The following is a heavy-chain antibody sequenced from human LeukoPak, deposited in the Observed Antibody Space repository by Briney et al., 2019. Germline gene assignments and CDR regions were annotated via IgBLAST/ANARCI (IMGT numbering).Heavy chain of an antibody. J-gene: IGHJ4*02. CDR3: AKEHGTSALDY. Sequence: ASVKVSCKASGYTFTSVYMHWVRQAPGQGLEWMGIINPNNNSTTYAQKFKGKVIMTSDVSTSTVYMELSGLRSDDTAVYFCAKEHGTSALDYWGQGTLVTVSS. D-gene: IGHD1/OR15-1a*01. V-gene: IGHV1-46*01. CDR2: INPNNNST. CDR1: GYTFTSVY.